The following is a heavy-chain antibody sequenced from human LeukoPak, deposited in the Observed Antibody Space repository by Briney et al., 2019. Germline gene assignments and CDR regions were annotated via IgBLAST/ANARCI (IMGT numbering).Heavy chain of an antibody. CDR2: IYHGGST. D-gene: IGHD6-19*01. Sequence: SSETLSLTCAVSGGSISSSNWWSWVRQPPGKGLEWIGEIYHGGSTNYNPSLKSRVTISVDKSKNQFSLKLSSVTAADTAVYYCARVRSVAGTYYFDYWGQGTLVTVSS. CDR1: GGSISSSNW. V-gene: IGHV4-4*02. J-gene: IGHJ4*02. CDR3: ARVRSVAGTYYFDY.